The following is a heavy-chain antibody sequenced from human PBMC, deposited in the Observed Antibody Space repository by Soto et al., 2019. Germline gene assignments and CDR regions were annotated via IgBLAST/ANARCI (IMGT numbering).Heavy chain of an antibody. CDR3: ARDYYDSGRRPTIDY. CDR2: INHSGST. D-gene: IGHD3-22*01. J-gene: IGHJ4*02. V-gene: IGHV4-34*01. CDR1: GGSFSGYY. Sequence: PSETLSLTCAVYGGSFSGYYWSWIRQPPGKGLEWIGEINHSGSTNYNPSLKSRVTISVDTSKNQFSLKLSSVTAADTAVYYCARDYYDSGRRPTIDYWGQGTLVTVSS.